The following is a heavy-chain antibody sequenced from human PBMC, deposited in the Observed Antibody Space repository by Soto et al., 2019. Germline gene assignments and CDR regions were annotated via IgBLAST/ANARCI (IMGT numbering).Heavy chain of an antibody. CDR2: INHSGST. CDR1: GGSFSGYY. J-gene: IGHJ5*02. D-gene: IGHD3-9*01. V-gene: IGHV4-34*01. CDR3: ARGGRYFDWLAERGPKINWFDP. Sequence: QVQLQQWGAGLLKPSETLSLTCAVYGGSFSGYYWSWIRQPPGKGLEWIGEINHSGSTNYNPSLKSRVTISVDTSKNQFSLKLSSVTAADTAVYYCARGGRYFDWLAERGPKINWFDPWGQGTLVTVSS.